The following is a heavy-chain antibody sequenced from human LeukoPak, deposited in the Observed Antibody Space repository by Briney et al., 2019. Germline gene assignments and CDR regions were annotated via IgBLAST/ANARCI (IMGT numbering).Heavy chain of an antibody. CDR1: GGSISSYY. Sequence: SETLSLTCTVSGGSISSYYWSWIRQPPGKGLEWIGYIYYSGSTNYNPSLKSRVTISVDTSKNQFSLKLSSVTAADTAVHYCARAPGAFDIWGQGTMVTVSS. CDR3: ARAPGAFDI. J-gene: IGHJ3*02. V-gene: IGHV4-59*01. CDR2: IYYSGST.